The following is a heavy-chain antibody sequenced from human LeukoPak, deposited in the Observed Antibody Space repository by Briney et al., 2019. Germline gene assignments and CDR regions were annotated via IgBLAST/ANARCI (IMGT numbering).Heavy chain of an antibody. Sequence: GESLKISCKGSGYSVTNYWIGWVRPMPGKGLEWMGIIYPGDSDTRYSPSFQGQVTISADKSISTAYLQWSSLKASDTAMYYCARGSIVGATRNYFDYWGQGTQVTVSS. CDR1: GYSVTNYW. CDR3: ARGSIVGATRNYFDY. V-gene: IGHV5-51*01. CDR2: IYPGDSDT. J-gene: IGHJ4*02. D-gene: IGHD1-26*01.